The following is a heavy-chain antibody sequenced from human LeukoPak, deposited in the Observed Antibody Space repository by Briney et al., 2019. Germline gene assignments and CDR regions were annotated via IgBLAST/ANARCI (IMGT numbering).Heavy chain of an antibody. J-gene: IGHJ4*02. D-gene: IGHD2-2*01. V-gene: IGHV1-69*13. Sequence: VASVKVSCKASGGTFSSYAISWVRQAPGQGLEWMGGIIPILGTANYAQKFQGRVTITADESTSTAYMELSSLRSEDTAVYYCAREGERDCSSTSCYLGYWGQGTLVTVSS. CDR2: IIPILGTA. CDR3: AREGERDCSSTSCYLGY. CDR1: GGTFSSYA.